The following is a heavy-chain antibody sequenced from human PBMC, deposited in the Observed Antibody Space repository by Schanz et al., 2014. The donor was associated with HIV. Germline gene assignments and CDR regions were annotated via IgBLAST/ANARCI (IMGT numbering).Heavy chain of an antibody. J-gene: IGHJ6*02. CDR1: GFTFHDCA. V-gene: IGHV3-9*01. CDR2: ISWDGGST. Sequence: EVKLVESGGGSVQPGRSLRLSCEASGFTFHDCAMHWVRQVPEKGLEWVSLISWDGGSTYYADSVKGRFTISRDNAKDSLILQMNSLRAEDTAVYYCAKDVTTVRTYGMDVWGRGTTVTVS. CDR3: AKDVTTVRTYGMDV. D-gene: IGHD4-4*01.